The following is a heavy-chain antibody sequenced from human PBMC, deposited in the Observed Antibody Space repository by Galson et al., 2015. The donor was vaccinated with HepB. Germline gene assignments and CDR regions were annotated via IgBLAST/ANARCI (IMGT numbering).Heavy chain of an antibody. V-gene: IGHV3-21*01. D-gene: IGHD6-13*01. J-gene: IGHJ6*02. CDR3: TRERAAAGGPRGVDYYYYGMDV. CDR2: IGGSGSYT. Sequence: SLRLSCATSGFIFSNYDMNWVRQAPGKGLEWVSSIGGSGSYTYYADSLKGRFTISRDNAKKSLYLQINNVRAEDTAVYYCTRERAAAGGPRGVDYYYYGMDVWGQGTTVTVSS. CDR1: GFIFSNYD.